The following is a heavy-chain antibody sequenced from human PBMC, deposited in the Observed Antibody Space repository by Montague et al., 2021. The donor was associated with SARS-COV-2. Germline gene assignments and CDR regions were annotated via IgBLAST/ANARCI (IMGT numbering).Heavy chain of an antibody. D-gene: IGHD3-10*01. J-gene: IGHJ2*01. CDR1: GSSNGPWTFS. V-gene: IGHV4-39*07. CDR2: LYNTGCP. Sequence: SETLSLTCTVSGSSNGPWTFSWGWAPKPPGKGLEWLACLYNTGCPFPNPSPMNRVTKPFDTSKNPISLNLASVTAAVTAVYYCAREFEGYFDLWGRGTLVSVAS. CDR3: AREFEGYFDL.